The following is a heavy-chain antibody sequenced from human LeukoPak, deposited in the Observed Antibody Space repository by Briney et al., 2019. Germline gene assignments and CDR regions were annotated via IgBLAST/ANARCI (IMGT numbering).Heavy chain of an antibody. D-gene: IGHD3-22*01. CDR3: ARQRGIPLYYYDSNAEYGMDV. V-gene: IGHV5-51*01. J-gene: IGHJ6*02. Sequence: GESLKISCKGSGYSFTSYWIGWVRQMPGKGLEWMGIIYPGDSDTRDSPSFQGQVTISADKSISTAYLQWSSLKASDTAMYYCARQRGIPLYYYDSNAEYGMDVWGQGTTVTVSS. CDR2: IYPGDSDT. CDR1: GYSFTSYW.